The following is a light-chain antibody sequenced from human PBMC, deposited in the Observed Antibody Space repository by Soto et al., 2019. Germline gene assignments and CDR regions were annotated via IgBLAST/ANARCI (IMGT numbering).Light chain of an antibody. V-gene: IGKV1D-13*01. J-gene: IGKJ5*01. Sequence: AIQLTQSPSSLSAPVGDRVTITCRASQGISSALAWYQQQPGKAPKLLIYDASSLESGVPSRFSGSGSGTDFTLTISSLQPEDFATYYCQQFNNYPITCGQGTRREIK. CDR3: QQFNNYPIT. CDR1: QGISSA. CDR2: DAS.